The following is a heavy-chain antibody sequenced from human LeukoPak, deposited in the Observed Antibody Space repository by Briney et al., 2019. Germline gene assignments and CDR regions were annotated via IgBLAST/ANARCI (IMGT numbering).Heavy chain of an antibody. Sequence: ASVKVSCKASGYTFTSYGISWVRQAPGQGLEWMGWISAYNGNTNYAQKLQGRVTMTTDTSTSTAYMELRSLRSDDTAVYYCARDGHYYDSSGLVWYFDLWGRGTLVTVSS. CDR3: ARDGHYYDSSGLVWYFDL. CDR1: GYTFTSYG. V-gene: IGHV1-18*01. CDR2: ISAYNGNT. D-gene: IGHD3-22*01. J-gene: IGHJ2*01.